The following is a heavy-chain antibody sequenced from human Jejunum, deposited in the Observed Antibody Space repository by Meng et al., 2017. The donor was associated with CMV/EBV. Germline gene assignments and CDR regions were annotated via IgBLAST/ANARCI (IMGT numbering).Heavy chain of an antibody. CDR2: INPDSGGT. CDR3: ARMGFYYSANCSDIPEYFQH. J-gene: IGHJ1*01. CDR1: YY. D-gene: IGHD2-2*01. Sequence: YYVHWVRQAPGGGREWLGWINPDSGGTNYAQKVQSRVTMTRETSISTAYMKLSRLRSDNTAVYYCARMGFYYSANCSDIPEYFQHWAQGTLVTVSS. V-gene: IGHV1-2*02.